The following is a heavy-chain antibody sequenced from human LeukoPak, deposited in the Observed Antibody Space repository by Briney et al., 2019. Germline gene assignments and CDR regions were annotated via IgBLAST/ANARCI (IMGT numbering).Heavy chain of an antibody. V-gene: IGHV3-33*01. D-gene: IGHD1-1*01. CDR1: EFTFTTCG. CDR2: IYYDGSNI. Sequence: GGSLTLSCAASEFTFTTCGMHWVRQAPGKGLEWVAFIYYDGSNIYYADYVKGRFTISRDISKNALYLQMDSLRAEDTAIYYCARDWKTNSFGYWGQGTLVTVSS. J-gene: IGHJ4*02. CDR3: ARDWKTNSFGY.